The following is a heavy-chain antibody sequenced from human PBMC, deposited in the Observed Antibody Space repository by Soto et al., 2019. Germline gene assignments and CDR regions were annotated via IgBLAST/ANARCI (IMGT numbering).Heavy chain of an antibody. J-gene: IGHJ6*02. CDR2: ISYDGSNN. D-gene: IGHD6-19*01. CDR1: GFTFSSYA. Sequence: GGSLRLSCAASGFTFSSYAMHWVRQAPGKGLEWVAVISYDGSNNYYADSVKGRFTISRDNSKNTLYLKMNSLRAEDTFVFYCARDLKKGYSSGWYGRDVGGQGTTVTVSS. CDR3: ARDLKKGYSSGWYGRDV. V-gene: IGHV3-30-3*01.